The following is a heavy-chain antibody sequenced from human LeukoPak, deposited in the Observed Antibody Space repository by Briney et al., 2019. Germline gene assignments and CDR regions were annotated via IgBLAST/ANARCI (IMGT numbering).Heavy chain of an antibody. Sequence: PSETLSLTCAVYGGSFSGYYWSWIRQPPGKGLEWIGEINHSGSTNYNPSLKSRVTISVDTSKNQFSLKLSSVTAADTAVYYCARSLGYYDILTGSPLSSYFDYWGQGTLVTVSS. CDR1: GGSFSGYY. J-gene: IGHJ4*02. CDR3: ARSLGYYDILTGSPLSSYFDY. D-gene: IGHD3-9*01. CDR2: INHSGST. V-gene: IGHV4-34*01.